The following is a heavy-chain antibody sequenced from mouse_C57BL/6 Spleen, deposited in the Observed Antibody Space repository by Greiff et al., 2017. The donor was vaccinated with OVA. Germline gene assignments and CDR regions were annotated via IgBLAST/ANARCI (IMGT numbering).Heavy chain of an antibody. Sequence: EVQLQQSGPELVKPGASVKIPCKASGYTFTDYNMDWVKQSHGKSLEWIGDINPNNGGTIYNQKFKGKATLTVDKSSSTAYMELRSLTSEDTAVYYCARSDSNYGARFAYWGQGTLVTVSA. CDR3: ARSDSNYGARFAY. V-gene: IGHV1-18*01. D-gene: IGHD2-5*01. CDR1: GYTFTDYN. J-gene: IGHJ3*01. CDR2: INPNNGGT.